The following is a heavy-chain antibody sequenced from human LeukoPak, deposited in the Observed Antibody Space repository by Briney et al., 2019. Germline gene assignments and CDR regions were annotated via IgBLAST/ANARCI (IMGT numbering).Heavy chain of an antibody. CDR3: AKGSSGWTLDY. CDR1: GYTFTSHG. CDR2: ISTSNT. Sequence: ASVKVSCKASGYTFTSHGISWVRQAPGHGLEWMGWISTSNTDYAQKSQGRVTVTRDTSTSTAYMGLRSLRSDATAVYYCAKGSSGWTLDYWGQGTLVTVSS. J-gene: IGHJ4*02. V-gene: IGHV1-18*01. D-gene: IGHD6-19*01.